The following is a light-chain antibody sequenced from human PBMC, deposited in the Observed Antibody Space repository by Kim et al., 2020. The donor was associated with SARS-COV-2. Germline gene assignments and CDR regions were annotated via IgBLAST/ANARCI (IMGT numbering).Light chain of an antibody. V-gene: IGKV3-15*01. CDR1: QSVGSN. Sequence: SPGERATLSCRACQSVGSNVAWFQQRLGQAPRLLSYGASTRATDTPPRFSGSGSETEFTLTITSLQSEDFAVYFCQHYDNWPPYTFGQGTKLDI. CDR3: QHYDNWPPYT. CDR2: GAS. J-gene: IGKJ2*01.